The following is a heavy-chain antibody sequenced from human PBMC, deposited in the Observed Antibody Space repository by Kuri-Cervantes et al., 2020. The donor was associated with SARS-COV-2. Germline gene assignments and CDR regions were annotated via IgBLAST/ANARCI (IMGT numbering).Heavy chain of an antibody. D-gene: IGHD6-19*01. CDR2: IYHSGST. Sequence: SQTLSLTCAVSGYSISSGYYWGWIRQPPGKGLEWIGSIYHSGSTYYNPSLKSRVTISVDTSKNQFSLKLSSVTAADTAVYYCAGDGSVARYPRTAFDIWGQGTMVTVSS. V-gene: IGHV4-38-2*02. CDR3: AGDGSVARYPRTAFDI. J-gene: IGHJ3*02. CDR1: GYSISSGYY.